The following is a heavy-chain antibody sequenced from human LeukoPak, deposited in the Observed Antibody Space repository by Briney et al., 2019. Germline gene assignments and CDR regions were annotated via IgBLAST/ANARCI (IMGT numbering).Heavy chain of an antibody. V-gene: IGHV4-4*09. CDR2: IYTSGST. CDR1: GGSISSYY. J-gene: IGHJ4*02. Sequence: SETLSLTCTVSGGSISSYYWSWIRQPPGKGLEWIGYIYTSGSTNYNPSLKSRVTISVDTSKNQFSLKLSSVAAADTAVYYCAKGQVLYGSGRQIDYWGQGTLVTVSS. D-gene: IGHD3-10*01. CDR3: AKGQVLYGSGRQIDY.